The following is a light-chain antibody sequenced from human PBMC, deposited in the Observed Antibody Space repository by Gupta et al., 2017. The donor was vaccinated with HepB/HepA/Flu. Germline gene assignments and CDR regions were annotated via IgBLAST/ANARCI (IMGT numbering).Light chain of an antibody. Sequence: DIQMTQSPSSLSASVGDRVTITCRASQTINTYLNWYQQRPGKAPKVLIYAASHLLTGVPSRFTGCGPGTEFTLTISNLQPDDFAIYYCQQSYNTPCTFGQGTKVEMK. CDR1: QTINTY. V-gene: IGKV1-39*01. J-gene: IGKJ1*01. CDR2: AAS. CDR3: QQSYNTPCT.